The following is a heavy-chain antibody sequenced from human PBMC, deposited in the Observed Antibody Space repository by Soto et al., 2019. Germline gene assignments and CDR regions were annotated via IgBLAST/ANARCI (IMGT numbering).Heavy chain of an antibody. CDR2: IYYSGST. CDR1: GGSINSGGFY. D-gene: IGHD6-19*01. Sequence: SETLSLTCTVSGGSINSGGFYWSWIRQHPGKGLEWIGYIYYSGSTYYNPSLKSRVIISVDTSKNQFSLRLRSVTAADTAVYYCARLYLPGAGTGAWFDPWGQGTLVTVSS. CDR3: ARLYLPGAGTGAWFDP. J-gene: IGHJ5*02. V-gene: IGHV4-31*03.